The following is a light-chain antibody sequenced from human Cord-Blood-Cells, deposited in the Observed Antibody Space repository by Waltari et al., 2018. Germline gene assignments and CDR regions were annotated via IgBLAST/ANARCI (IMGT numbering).Light chain of an antibody. CDR3: QSYDSSLSGSV. V-gene: IGLV1-40*01. CDR2: GNR. Sequence: QSVLTQPPSVSGAPGQRVTISCTGSSSNIGAGYDVHWYQQLPGTAPKLPIYGNRNRPSGFPGRFCGSNSGTSASLAITGLQAEDEAEYYCQSYDSSLSGSVFGGGTKLTVL. CDR1: SSNIGAGYD. J-gene: IGLJ3*02.